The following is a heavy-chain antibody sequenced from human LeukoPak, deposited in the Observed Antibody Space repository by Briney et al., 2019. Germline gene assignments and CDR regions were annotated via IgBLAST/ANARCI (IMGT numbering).Heavy chain of an antibody. V-gene: IGHV3-30*18. CDR2: ISYDGSNK. J-gene: IGHJ1*01. CDR3: AKDWSIGAEYFQH. Sequence: GRSPRLSCAASGFTFSSYGMHWVRQAPGKGLEWVAVISYDGSNKYYADSVKGRFTISRDNSKNTLYLQMNSLRAEDTAVYYCAKDWSIGAEYFQHWGQGTLVTVSS. CDR1: GFTFSSYG. D-gene: IGHD3-22*01.